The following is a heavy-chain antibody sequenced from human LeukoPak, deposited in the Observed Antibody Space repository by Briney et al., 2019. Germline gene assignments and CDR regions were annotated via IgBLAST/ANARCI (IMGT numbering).Heavy chain of an antibody. CDR3: TTDLLLWFGELSPPY. J-gene: IGHJ4*02. V-gene: IGHV3-15*01. D-gene: IGHD3-10*01. Sequence: PGGPLRLSCAASGFTFSNAWMSWVRQAPGKGLEWVDRIKSKTDGGTTDYAAPVEGRFTISRDDSKNTLYLQMNSLKTEDTAVYYCTTDLLLWFGELSPPYWGQGTLVTVSS. CDR2: IKSKTDGGTT. CDR1: GFTFSNAW.